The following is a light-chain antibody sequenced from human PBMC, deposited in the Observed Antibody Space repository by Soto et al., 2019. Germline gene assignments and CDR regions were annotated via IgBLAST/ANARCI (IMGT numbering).Light chain of an antibody. J-gene: IGKJ1*01. CDR2: KAS. V-gene: IGKV1-5*03. CDR3: QHYNSYSEA. CDR1: QTISSW. Sequence: DIQMPQAPSTLSGSVGDRVTITCRASQTISSWLAWYQQKPWKATKLLIYKASTLKSGVPSRFSGSGSGTEFTLTISSLQPDHFSTYYCQHYNSYSEAFGQGTKVELK.